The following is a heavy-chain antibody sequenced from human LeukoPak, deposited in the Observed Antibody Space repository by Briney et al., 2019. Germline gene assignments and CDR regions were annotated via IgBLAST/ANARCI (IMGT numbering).Heavy chain of an antibody. J-gene: IGHJ6*02. CDR1: GGTFSSYA. V-gene: IGHV1-69*04. CDR3: ASSGGDQYYYYGMDV. Sequence: GASVKVSCKASGGTFSSYAISWVRQAPGQGLEWMGRIIPILGIANYAQKFQGSVTITADKSTSTAYMELSSLRSEDTAVYYCASSGGDQYYYYGMDVWGQGTTVTVSS. D-gene: IGHD2-21*02. CDR2: IIPILGIA.